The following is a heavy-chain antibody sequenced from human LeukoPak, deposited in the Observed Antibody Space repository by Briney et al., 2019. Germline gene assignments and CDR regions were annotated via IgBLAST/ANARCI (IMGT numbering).Heavy chain of an antibody. CDR3: ATVVGATLPFDI. Sequence: ASVKVSCKASGYTFTSYYMHWVRQAPGQGLEWMGIINPSGGSTSYAQKFQGRVTMTRDMSTSTVYMELSSLRSEDTAVYYCATVVGATLPFDIWGQGTMVTVSS. CDR2: INPSGGST. D-gene: IGHD1-26*01. J-gene: IGHJ3*02. V-gene: IGHV1-46*03. CDR1: GYTFTSYY.